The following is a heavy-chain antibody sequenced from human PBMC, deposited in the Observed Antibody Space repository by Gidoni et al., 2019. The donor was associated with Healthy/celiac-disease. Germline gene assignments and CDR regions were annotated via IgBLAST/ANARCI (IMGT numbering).Heavy chain of an antibody. CDR1: GYTLTELS. Sequence: QVQLVQSGAEVKKPGASVKVSCKVSGYTLTELSMHWVRQAPGKGLEWMGGFDPEDGETIYAQKFQGRVTMTEDTSTDTAYMELSSLRSEDTAVYYCATYCGGDCYPVYAFDIWGQGTMVTVSS. CDR2: FDPEDGET. J-gene: IGHJ3*02. V-gene: IGHV1-24*01. D-gene: IGHD2-21*02. CDR3: ATYCGGDCYPVYAFDI.